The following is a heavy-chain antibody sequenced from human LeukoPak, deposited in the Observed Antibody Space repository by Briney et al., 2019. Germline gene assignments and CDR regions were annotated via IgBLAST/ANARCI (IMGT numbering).Heavy chain of an antibody. V-gene: IGHV3-66*01. CDR3: ARAILAREGYFTY. Sequence: PGESLRLSCVTSGFIVSNDYGSWVPQAPGKELEWVSVIYSGGSTYYADSVKGRFTISRDNSKNTVYLQMNSLRSEDTAIYYCARAILAREGYFTYWGQGTLVTVSS. J-gene: IGHJ4*02. CDR1: GFIVSNDY. CDR2: IYSGGST. D-gene: IGHD2-8*02.